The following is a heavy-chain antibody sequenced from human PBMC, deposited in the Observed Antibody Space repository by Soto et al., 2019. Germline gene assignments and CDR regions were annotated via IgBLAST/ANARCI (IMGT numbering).Heavy chain of an antibody. CDR2: IYYSGST. CDR3: ARDYASRLGGSGNGFDY. CDR1: GASVSSGSNY. D-gene: IGHD1-26*01. Sequence: QVQLQESGPGLMKPSETLSLTCTVSGASVSSGSNYWSWIRQPPGKGLEWIGYIYYSGSTSYNPSLKSRVTISADTSKNQFSLKLSSVTAADTAVYYCARDYASRLGGSGNGFDYWGQGTLVTVSS. J-gene: IGHJ4*02. V-gene: IGHV4-61*01.